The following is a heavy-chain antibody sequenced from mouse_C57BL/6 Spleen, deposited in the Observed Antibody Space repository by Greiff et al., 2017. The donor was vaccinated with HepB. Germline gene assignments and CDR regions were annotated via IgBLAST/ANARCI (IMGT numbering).Heavy chain of an antibody. D-gene: IGHD1-1*01. CDR2: IHPNSGST. J-gene: IGHJ4*01. CDR1: GYTFTSYW. CDR3: ARYFPNYYGSSHYYAMDY. V-gene: IGHV1-64*01. Sequence: VQLQQPGAELVKPGASVKLSCKASGYTFTSYWMHWVKQRPGQGLEWIGMIHPNSGSTNYNEKFKSKATLTVDKSSSTAYMQLSSLTSEDSAVYYCARYFPNYYGSSHYYAMDYWGQGTSVTVSS.